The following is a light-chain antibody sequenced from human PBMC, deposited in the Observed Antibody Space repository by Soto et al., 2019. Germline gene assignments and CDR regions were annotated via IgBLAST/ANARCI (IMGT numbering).Light chain of an antibody. CDR1: QSVSSSY. CDR2: VAS. V-gene: IGKV3-20*01. J-gene: IGKJ4*02. Sequence: EIVLTQSPGTLSLSPGERATLSCRARQSVSSSYLAWYQQKRAQARRLPPYVASSKAAGIPDRFSGRGCGRDFTLTISSLQPDWFATYFFQQNNRYSPLTFGGGTKVDIK. CDR3: QQNNRYSPLT.